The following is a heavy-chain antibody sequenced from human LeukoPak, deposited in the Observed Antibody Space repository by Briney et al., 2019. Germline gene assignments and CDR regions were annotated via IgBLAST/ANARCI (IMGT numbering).Heavy chain of an antibody. Sequence: SETLSLTCTVSGGSISNYYWSWIRQPPGKGLEWIGYIYYSGSTNYNPSLKSRVTISVDTSKNQFSLKLSSVTAADTAVYYCARGHYGSGSPPYYFDYWGQGTLVTVSS. D-gene: IGHD3-10*01. CDR1: GGSISNYY. CDR2: IYYSGST. CDR3: ARGHYGSGSPPYYFDY. J-gene: IGHJ4*02. V-gene: IGHV4-59*01.